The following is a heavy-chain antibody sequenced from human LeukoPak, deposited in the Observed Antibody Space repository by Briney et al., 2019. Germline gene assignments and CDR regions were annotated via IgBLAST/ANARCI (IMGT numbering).Heavy chain of an antibody. CDR3: ARTAGTRNGFDY. CDR1: GGSISSSSYY. V-gene: IGHV4-39*01. CDR2: TYYSGST. J-gene: IGHJ4*02. D-gene: IGHD6-13*01. Sequence: SETPSLTCTVSGGSISSSSYYWGWIRQPPGKGLEWIGSTYYSGSTYYNPSLKSRVTISVDTSKNQFSLKLSSVTAADTAVYYCARTAGTRNGFDYWGQGTLVTVSS.